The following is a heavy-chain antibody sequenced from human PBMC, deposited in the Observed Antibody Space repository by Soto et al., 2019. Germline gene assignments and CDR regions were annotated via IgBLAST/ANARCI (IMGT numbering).Heavy chain of an antibody. V-gene: IGHV1-3*01. CDR1: GYTFTSYA. CDR3: ARERALYYDFWSGYSSYYYGMDV. CDR2: INAGNGNT. J-gene: IGHJ6*02. D-gene: IGHD3-3*01. Sequence: QVQLVQSGAEVKKPGASVKVSCKASGYTFTSYAMHWVRQAPGQRLEWMGWINAGNGNTKYSQKFQGRVTITRDTTASTAYMELSSLRSEYTAVYYFARERALYYDFWSGYSSYYYGMDVWVQGTTVTVSS.